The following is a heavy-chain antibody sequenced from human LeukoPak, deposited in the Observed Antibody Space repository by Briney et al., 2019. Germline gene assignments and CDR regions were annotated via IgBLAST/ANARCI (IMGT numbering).Heavy chain of an antibody. Sequence: PSETLSLTCAVYGGSFSGYYWSWIRQPPGKGLEWIGEINHSGSTNYNPSLKSRVTMSVDTSKNQFSLKLSSVTAADTAVYYCARAGLWFGEYAFDIWGQGTMVTVSS. V-gene: IGHV4-34*01. J-gene: IGHJ3*02. CDR1: GGSFSGYY. D-gene: IGHD3-10*01. CDR2: INHSGST. CDR3: ARAGLWFGEYAFDI.